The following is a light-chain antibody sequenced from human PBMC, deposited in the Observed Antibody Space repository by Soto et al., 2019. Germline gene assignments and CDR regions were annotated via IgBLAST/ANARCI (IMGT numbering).Light chain of an antibody. CDR3: CSYAVSFVV. J-gene: IGLJ2*01. V-gene: IGLV2-11*01. Sequence: QSALTQPRSVSGSPGQSVTISCTGTSSDVGGYNYVSWYQQHPGKAPKLMIYDVSKRPSGGPDRFSGSKSGNTASLTISGLQADDEADYFCCSYAVSFVVFGGGTKVTVL. CDR1: SSDVGGYNY. CDR2: DVS.